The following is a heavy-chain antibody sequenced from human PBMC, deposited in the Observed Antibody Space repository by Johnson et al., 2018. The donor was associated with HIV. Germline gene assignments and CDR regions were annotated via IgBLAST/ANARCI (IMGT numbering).Heavy chain of an antibody. D-gene: IGHD3-22*01. J-gene: IGHJ3*02. CDR1: GFTFSSYV. CDR3: ARIRVAVITEVGAFDI. CDR2: ISYDGSNK. Sequence: QVQLVESGGGVVQPGRSLRLSCAASGFTFSSYVMYWVRQAPGKGLEWVAVISYDGSNKYYADSVKGRFTISRDNSKNTLYLQMNSLRTEDTAVYYCARIRVAVITEVGAFDIWGQGTMVTVSS. V-gene: IGHV3-30-3*01.